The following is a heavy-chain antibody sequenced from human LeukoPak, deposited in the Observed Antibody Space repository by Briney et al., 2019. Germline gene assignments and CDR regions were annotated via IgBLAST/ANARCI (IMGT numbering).Heavy chain of an antibody. CDR3: AKVSSPIAVAGTGTFDY. Sequence: GGSLRLSCAASGFTFSIYAMSWVRQAPGKGLEWVSAISGSGGSTYYADSVKGRFTISRDNSKNTLYLQMNSLRAEDTAVYYCAKVSSPIAVAGTGTFDYWGQGTLVTVSS. V-gene: IGHV3-23*01. CDR1: GFTFSIYA. J-gene: IGHJ4*02. CDR2: ISGSGGST. D-gene: IGHD6-19*01.